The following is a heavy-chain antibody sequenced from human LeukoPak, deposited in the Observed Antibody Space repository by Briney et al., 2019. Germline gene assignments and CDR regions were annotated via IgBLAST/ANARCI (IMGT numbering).Heavy chain of an antibody. CDR3: ARDLFPINWFES. D-gene: IGHD2-2*02. V-gene: IGHV4-59*02. Sequence: SETLSLTCTVSGGSVTKYYWHWIRQAPGKGLEWIGFIFHTGITNYNPSLKSRVTISVDTSKNQFSLKLTSVTAADAAVYFCARDLFPINWFESWGQGTLVTVSS. J-gene: IGHJ5*01. CDR2: IFHTGIT. CDR1: GGSVTKYY.